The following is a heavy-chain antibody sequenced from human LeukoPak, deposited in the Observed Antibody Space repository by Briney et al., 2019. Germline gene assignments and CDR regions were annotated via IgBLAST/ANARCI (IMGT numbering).Heavy chain of an antibody. CDR1: GFTFSIYS. V-gene: IGHV3-48*02. CDR3: ARDLVGTTDYFDY. D-gene: IGHD1-26*01. CDR2: ISSSSSII. J-gene: IGHJ4*02. Sequence: GGSLRLSCAASGFTFSIYSMNWVRQAPGKGLQWVSYISSSSSIIYYADSVKGRFTISRDNAKNSLYLQMNSLRDEDTAVYYCARDLVGTTDYFDYWGQGTLVTVSS.